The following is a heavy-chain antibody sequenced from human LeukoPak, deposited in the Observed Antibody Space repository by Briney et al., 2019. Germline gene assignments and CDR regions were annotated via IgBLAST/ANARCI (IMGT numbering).Heavy chain of an antibody. CDR3: ARDLGTGSWVDY. V-gene: IGHV1-2*04. CDR2: INPNSGGT. CDR1: GYTFTGYY. D-gene: IGHD3/OR15-3a*01. J-gene: IGHJ4*02. Sequence: ASVKVSCEASGYTFTGYYMHWVRQAPGQGLEWMGWINPNSGGTNYAQKFQGWVTMTRDTSISTAYMELSRLRSDDTAVYYCARDLGTGSWVDYWGQGTLVTVSS.